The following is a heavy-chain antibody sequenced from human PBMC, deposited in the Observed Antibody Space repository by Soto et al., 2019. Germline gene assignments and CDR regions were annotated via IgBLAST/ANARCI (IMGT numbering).Heavy chain of an antibody. V-gene: IGHV4-61*01. CDR2: IYYSGST. D-gene: IGHD3-10*01. CDR1: GGSVSSGSYY. CDR3: ARAWFGELFLDY. Sequence: SETLSLTCTVSGGSVSSGSYYWSWIRQPPGKGLEWIGYIYYSGSTNYNPSLKSRVTISVDTSKNQFSLKLSSVTAAVTAVYYCARAWFGELFLDYWGQGTLVTVSS. J-gene: IGHJ4*02.